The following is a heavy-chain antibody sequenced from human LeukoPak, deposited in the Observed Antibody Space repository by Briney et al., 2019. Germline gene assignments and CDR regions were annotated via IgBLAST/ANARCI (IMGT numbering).Heavy chain of an antibody. J-gene: IGHJ3*02. Sequence: SETLSLTCTVSGGSISSYYWSWIRQPPGKGLEWIGYIYYSGSTNYNPSLKSRVTISVDTSKNQFSLKLSSVTAADTAVYYCVRRYSYDSSHRDAFDIWGQGTMVTVSS. CDR2: IYYSGST. CDR3: VRRYSYDSSHRDAFDI. D-gene: IGHD3-22*01. CDR1: GGSISSYY. V-gene: IGHV4-59*01.